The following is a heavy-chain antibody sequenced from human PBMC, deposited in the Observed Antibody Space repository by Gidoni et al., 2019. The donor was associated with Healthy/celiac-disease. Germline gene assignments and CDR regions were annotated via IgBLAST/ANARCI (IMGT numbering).Heavy chain of an antibody. Sequence: EVQLVESGGGLVKPGGSLRLSCAASGFTFSNAWKSWVRQAPGKGLEWVGRIKSKTDGGTTDYAAPVKGRFTISRYDSKNTLYLQMNSLKTEDTAVYYCTTPTRYYYGSGKINWFDPWGQGTLVTVSS. CDR3: TTPTRYYYGSGKINWFDP. D-gene: IGHD3-10*01. V-gene: IGHV3-15*01. CDR1: GFTFSNAW. CDR2: IKSKTDGGTT. J-gene: IGHJ5*02.